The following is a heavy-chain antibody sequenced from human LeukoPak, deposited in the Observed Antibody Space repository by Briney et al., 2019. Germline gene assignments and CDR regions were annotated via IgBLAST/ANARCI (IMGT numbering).Heavy chain of an antibody. V-gene: IGHV4-59*01. CDR1: GGSISSYY. CDR3: ARLGYCSSTSCYPDY. D-gene: IGHD2-2*01. J-gene: IGHJ4*02. CDR2: LSYSGST. Sequence: SETLSLTCTVCGGSISSYYWSWIRQPPGKGLEWIGYLSYSGSTTYNPSLNSRVTISVDTSKNQFSLKLTSVTAADTAVYDCARLGYCSSTSCYPDYWGQGTLVTVSS.